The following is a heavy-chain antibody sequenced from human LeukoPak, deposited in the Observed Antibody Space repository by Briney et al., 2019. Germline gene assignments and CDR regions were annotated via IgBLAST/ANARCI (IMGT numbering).Heavy chain of an antibody. J-gene: IGHJ4*02. V-gene: IGHV3-7*01. CDR1: GFTFSSYW. CDR2: IKQDGSEK. CDR3: VAWFGELFY. Sequence: GGSLRLSCTASGFTFSSYWMSWVRQAPGKGLEWVANIKQDGSEKYYVDSVKGRFTISRDNAKNSLYLQMNSLRAEDTAVYYCVAWFGELFYWGQGTLVTVSS. D-gene: IGHD3-10*01.